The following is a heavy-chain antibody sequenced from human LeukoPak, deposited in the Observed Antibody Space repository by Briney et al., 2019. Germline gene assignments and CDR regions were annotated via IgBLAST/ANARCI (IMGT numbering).Heavy chain of an antibody. Sequence: DSVKGRFTISRDNSKNTLYLQMSSLRAEDTAVYHCVKFSAARALDYWGQGTLVTVSS. V-gene: IGHV3-64D*06. CDR3: VKFSAARALDY. J-gene: IGHJ4*02. D-gene: IGHD6-13*01.